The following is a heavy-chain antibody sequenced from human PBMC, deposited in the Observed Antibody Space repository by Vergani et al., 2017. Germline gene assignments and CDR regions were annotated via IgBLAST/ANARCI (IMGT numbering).Heavy chain of an antibody. D-gene: IGHD3-22*01. Sequence: EVQLVESGGGLVQPGGSLRLSCSASGFTFSSYAMHWVRQAPGKGLEYVSAISSNGGSTYYADSVKGRFTISRDNSKNTLYLQMSSLRAEDTAVYYCVRTQNLYYYDSSGSDYWGQGTLVTVSS. CDR1: GFTFSSYA. CDR3: VRTQNLYYYDSSGSDY. CDR2: ISSNGGST. V-gene: IGHV3-64D*06. J-gene: IGHJ4*02.